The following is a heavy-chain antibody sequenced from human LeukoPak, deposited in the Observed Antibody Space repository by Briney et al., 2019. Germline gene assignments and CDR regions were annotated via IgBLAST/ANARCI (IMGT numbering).Heavy chain of an antibody. J-gene: IGHJ3*02. CDR1: GYSFTSYW. D-gene: IGHD4-23*01. CDR3: ARRGDYGGILAFDI. CDR2: IYPGDSDT. Sequence: GESMKISCKGSGYSFTSYWIGCLRQMPGKGLEWMGIIYPGDSDTRYSPSFQGQVTISADKSISTASLQWSSLKASATAMYYCARRGDYGGILAFDIWGQGTMVTVSS. V-gene: IGHV5-51*01.